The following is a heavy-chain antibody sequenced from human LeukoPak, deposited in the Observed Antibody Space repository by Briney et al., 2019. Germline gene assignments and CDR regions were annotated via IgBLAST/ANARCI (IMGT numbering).Heavy chain of an antibody. V-gene: IGHV1-8*01. Sequence: ASVKVSCKASGYTFTSYDINWVRQATGQGLEWMGWMNPNSGNTGYAQKFQGRVTMTRNTSISTAYMELSSLRSEDTAVYYCAILYSSSWYSYYHYYMDVWGKGTTVTVSS. D-gene: IGHD6-13*01. CDR1: GYTFTSYD. CDR2: MNPNSGNT. CDR3: AILYSSSWYSYYHYYMDV. J-gene: IGHJ6*03.